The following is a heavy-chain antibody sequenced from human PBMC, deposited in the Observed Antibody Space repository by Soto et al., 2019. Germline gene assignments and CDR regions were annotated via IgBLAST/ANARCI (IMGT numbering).Heavy chain of an antibody. CDR1: GFTFSSYW. Sequence: GGSLRLSCAASGFTFSSYWMSWVRQAPGKGLEWVANIKQDGSEKYYVDSVKGRFTISRDNAKNSLYLQMNSLRAEDTAVYYCARDGIAAAGIAEYFQHWGQGTLVTVSS. J-gene: IGHJ1*01. D-gene: IGHD6-13*01. V-gene: IGHV3-7*01. CDR2: IKQDGSEK. CDR3: ARDGIAAAGIAEYFQH.